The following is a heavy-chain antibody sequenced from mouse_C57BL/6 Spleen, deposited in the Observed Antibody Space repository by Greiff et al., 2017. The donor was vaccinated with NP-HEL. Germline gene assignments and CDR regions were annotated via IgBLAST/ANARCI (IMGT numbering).Heavy chain of an antibody. CDR1: GYTFTSYW. D-gene: IGHD2-2*01. CDR3: ARVMVTTGNY. CDR2: IDPSDSYT. Sequence: VQLQQPGAELVKPGASVKLSCKASGYTFTSYWMQWVKQRPGQGLEWIGEIDPSDSYTNYNQQFKGKATLTVDTSSSTAYMQLSSLTSEDSAVYYCARVMVTTGNYWGQGTTLTVSS. V-gene: IGHV1-50*01. J-gene: IGHJ2*01.